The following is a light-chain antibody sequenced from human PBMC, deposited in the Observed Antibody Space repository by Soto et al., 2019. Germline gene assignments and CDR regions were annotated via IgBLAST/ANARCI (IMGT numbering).Light chain of an antibody. CDR2: AAS. Sequence: DIQMTQSPSSVSASVGDRVTITCRASQDISSYLAWYQQKPGKAPNLLIYAASSLESGVPSRFSGSAFGTEFTLTISSLQPDDFATYYCQHYNSYPWTFGQGTKVDIK. CDR1: QDISSY. V-gene: IGKV1D-16*01. J-gene: IGKJ1*01. CDR3: QHYNSYPWT.